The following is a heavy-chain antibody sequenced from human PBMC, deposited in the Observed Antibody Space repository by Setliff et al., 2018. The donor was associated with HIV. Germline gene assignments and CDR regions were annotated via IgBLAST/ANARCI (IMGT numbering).Heavy chain of an antibody. CDR3: AKKMDGYWGYFDY. CDR2: IYPSDSDA. D-gene: IGHD3-22*01. CDR1: GYRFTSQW. V-gene: IGHV5-51*01. Sequence: GESLKISCKASGYRFTSQWIGWVRQMPGKGLEWMGIIYPSDSDAKYSPSFQGHVSISVDKSINTAYLQRDSLKASDTAMYYCAKKMDGYWGYFDYWGQGTLVTVSS. J-gene: IGHJ4*02.